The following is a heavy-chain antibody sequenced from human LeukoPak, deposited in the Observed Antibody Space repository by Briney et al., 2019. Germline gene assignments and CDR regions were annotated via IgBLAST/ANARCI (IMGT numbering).Heavy chain of an antibody. V-gene: IGHV4-4*07. CDR1: GGSISSYY. CDR3: ARGAYVRVGATSYYFDY. Sequence: SETLSLTCTVSGGSISSYYWSWIRQPAGKGLEWIGRIYTSGSTNYNPSLKSRVTMSVDTSKNQFSLKLSSVTAADTAVYYCARGAYVRVGATSYYFDYWGQGTLVTVSS. D-gene: IGHD1-26*01. J-gene: IGHJ4*02. CDR2: IYTSGST.